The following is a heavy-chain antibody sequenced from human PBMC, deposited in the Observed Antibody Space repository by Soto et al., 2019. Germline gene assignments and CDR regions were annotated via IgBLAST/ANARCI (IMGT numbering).Heavy chain of an antibody. J-gene: IGHJ5*02. D-gene: IGHD4-17*01. CDR2: ISSDGNNK. V-gene: IGHV3-30*18. CDR1: GFTFDSHG. CDR3: AKDLLPNGVTTCGS. Sequence: QVQLVESGGGAVQPGRSLRLSCAASGFTFDSHGMHWVRQAPGKGLEWVAVISSDGNNKYYADSVKGRFTISRDNFNNILYLQMSSLRAEDTAVYYCAKDLLPNGVTTCGSWGQGTVVTVSS.